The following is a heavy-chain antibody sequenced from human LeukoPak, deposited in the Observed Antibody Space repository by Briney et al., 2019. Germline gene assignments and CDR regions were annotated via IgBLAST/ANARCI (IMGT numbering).Heavy chain of an antibody. CDR1: GGSISSGGYS. CDR3: ARSLCSGGSCYLDY. Sequence: PSETLSLTCAVSGGSISSGGYSWSWIRQPPGKGLEWIGYIYHSGSTYYNPSHKSRVTISVDRSKNQFSPKLSSVTAADTAVYYCARSLCSGGSCYLDYWGQGTLVTVSS. J-gene: IGHJ4*02. V-gene: IGHV4-30-2*01. D-gene: IGHD2-15*01. CDR2: IYHSGST.